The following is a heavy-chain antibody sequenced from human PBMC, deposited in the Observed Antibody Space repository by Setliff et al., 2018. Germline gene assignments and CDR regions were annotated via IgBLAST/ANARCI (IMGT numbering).Heavy chain of an antibody. CDR1: GLSYTNDW. D-gene: IGHD2-15*01. Sequence: GGSLRLSCTASGLSYTNDWVSWVRQAPGKGLEWVANIKQDGTKQYYVDSVKGRFTISRDNAKNSLYLQMNSLRAEDTAVYFCAKDLYMVVMAGYFQYWGQGTLVTVSS. CDR2: IKQDGTKQ. CDR3: AKDLYMVVMAGYFQY. J-gene: IGHJ1*01. V-gene: IGHV3-7*01.